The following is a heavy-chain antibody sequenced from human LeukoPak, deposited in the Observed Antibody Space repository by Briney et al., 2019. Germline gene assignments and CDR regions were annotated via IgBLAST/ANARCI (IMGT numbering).Heavy chain of an antibody. CDR2: MNPNSGNT. CDR1: GYTFTNYG. J-gene: IGHJ4*02. D-gene: IGHD6-13*01. Sequence: EASVKVSCKASGYTFTNYGVSWVRQAPGQGLEWMGWMNPNSGNTGYAQKFQGRVTMTRNTSISTAYMELSSLRSEDTAVYYCARGRIAAAGTGYWGQGTLVTVSS. CDR3: ARGRIAAAGTGY. V-gene: IGHV1-8*02.